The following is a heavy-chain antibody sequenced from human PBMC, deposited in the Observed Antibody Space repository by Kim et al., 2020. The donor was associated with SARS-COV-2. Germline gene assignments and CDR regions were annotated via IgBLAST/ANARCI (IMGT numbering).Heavy chain of an antibody. Sequence: GGSLRLSCAAAGFSSSSYWINWVRQPPGKGLEWVSRISSDGRITHYADSVKGRFTMSRDSAENTVFLQMISLGAEDTAVYYCARGMFRSGFDVWGQGTTVSVSS. CDR1: GFSSSSYW. CDR3: ARGMFRSGFDV. J-gene: IGHJ6*02. V-gene: IGHV3-74*01. D-gene: IGHD3-10*02. CDR2: ISSDGRIT.